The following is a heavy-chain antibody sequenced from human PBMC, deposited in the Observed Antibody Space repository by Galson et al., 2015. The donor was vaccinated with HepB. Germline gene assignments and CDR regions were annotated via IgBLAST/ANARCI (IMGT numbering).Heavy chain of an antibody. CDR2: ISYDGSNK. Sequence: SLRLSCAASGFDFNSYGMHWVRQAPGKGLEWVAGISYDGSNKYYVDSVKGRFTISRNNSKNTLYLQMNSLRAEDTAVNYCAKDEMVRGFVAGCYFNRWGQGTLVTASS. V-gene: IGHV3-30*18. D-gene: IGHD3-10*01. CDR1: GFDFNSYG. J-gene: IGHJ4*02. CDR3: AKDEMVRGFVAGCYFNR.